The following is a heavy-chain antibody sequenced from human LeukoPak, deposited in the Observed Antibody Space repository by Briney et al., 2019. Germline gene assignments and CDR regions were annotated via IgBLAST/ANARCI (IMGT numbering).Heavy chain of an antibody. CDR3: ARDSALAQAVMFDY. D-gene: IGHD6-19*01. CDR2: ITSSSRYI. CDR1: GFTFSTYN. V-gene: IGHV3-21*04. J-gene: IGHJ4*02. Sequence: GGSLRLSCTVSGFTFSTYNMNWVRQAPGKGLEWVSSITSSSRYIYYADSVRGRFTISRDNAKSSLYLQMNSLRAEDTAVYYCARDSALAQAVMFDYWGQGTLVTVSS.